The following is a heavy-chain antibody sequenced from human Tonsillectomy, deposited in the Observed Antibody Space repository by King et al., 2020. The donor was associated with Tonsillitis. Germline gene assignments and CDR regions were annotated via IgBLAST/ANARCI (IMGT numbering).Heavy chain of an antibody. D-gene: IGHD6-19*01. CDR2: ISWNSGSI. Sequence: QLVQSGGGLVQPGRSLRLSCAASGFTFDDSAMHWVRQAPGRGLEWVSGISWNSGSIGYADSVKGRFTISRDNAKNSLYLQMNSLRAEDTALYYCAKDRSIAVADYYFDYWGQGTLVTVSS. J-gene: IGHJ4*02. V-gene: IGHV3-9*01. CDR3: AKDRSIAVADYYFDY. CDR1: GFTFDDSA.